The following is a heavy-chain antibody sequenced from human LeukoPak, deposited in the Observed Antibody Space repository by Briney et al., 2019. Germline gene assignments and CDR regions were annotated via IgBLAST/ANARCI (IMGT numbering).Heavy chain of an antibody. CDR1: GFTFSSYA. Sequence: GGSVRLFCVASGFTFSSYAVSWVRQARGKGLVWVSGIPDSGGATYYADSVRGRFTISRDNSKNTLYLQMNSLRVEDTAVYYCAKEAAAAGVPYFDFWGQGTLVTVSS. CDR3: AKEAAAAGVPYFDF. J-gene: IGHJ4*02. V-gene: IGHV3-23*01. D-gene: IGHD6-19*01. CDR2: IPDSGGAT.